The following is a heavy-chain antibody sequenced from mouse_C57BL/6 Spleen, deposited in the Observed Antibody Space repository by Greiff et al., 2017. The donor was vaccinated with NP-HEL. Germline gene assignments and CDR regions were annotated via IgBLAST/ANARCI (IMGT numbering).Heavy chain of an antibody. J-gene: IGHJ3*01. CDR3: ARGHDYDAGAWFAY. CDR2: ILPGSGST. CDR1: GYTFTGYW. Sequence: VQLQQSGAELMKPGASVKLSCKATGYTFTGYWIEWVKQRPGHGLEWIGEILPGSGSTNYNEKFKGKATFTADTSSNTTYMQLSSLTNEDSAIYYWARGHDYDAGAWFAYWGQGTLVTVSA. D-gene: IGHD2-4*01. V-gene: IGHV1-9*01.